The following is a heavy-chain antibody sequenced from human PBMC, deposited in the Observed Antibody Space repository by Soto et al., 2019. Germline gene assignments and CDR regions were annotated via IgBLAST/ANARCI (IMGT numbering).Heavy chain of an antibody. D-gene: IGHD3-22*01. CDR1: GGTFSSYA. CDR2: IIPIFGTA. CDR3: ARDLSGYDSSGYYSY. J-gene: IGHJ4*02. V-gene: IGHV1-69*13. Sequence: GASVKVSCKASGGTFSSYAISWVRQAPGQGLEWMGGIIPIFGTANYAQKFQGRVTITADESTSTAYMELSSLRSEDTAVYYCARDLSGYDSSGYYSYWGQGTLVTVSS.